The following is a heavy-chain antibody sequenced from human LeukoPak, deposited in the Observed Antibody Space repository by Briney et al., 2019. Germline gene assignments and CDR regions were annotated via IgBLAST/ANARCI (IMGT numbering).Heavy chain of an antibody. CDR2: IYYSGST. CDR1: VDSINSYY. J-gene: IGHJ4*02. CDR3: ARSLRGYRFATDY. Sequence: SETLSLTCTVSVDSINSYYWSWIRQPPGKGLEWIGYIYYSGSTKYNPSIKSRVTISVDTSKNQFSLKLSSVTAADTAVYYCARSLRGYRFATDYWGQGTLVTVSS. D-gene: IGHD5-18*01. V-gene: IGHV4-59*08.